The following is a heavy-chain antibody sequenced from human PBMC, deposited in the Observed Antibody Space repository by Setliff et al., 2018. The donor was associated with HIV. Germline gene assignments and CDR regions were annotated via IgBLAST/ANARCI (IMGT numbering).Heavy chain of an antibody. CDR2: IFHSGST. D-gene: IGHD2-2*01. CDR1: GASTRSDY. V-gene: IGHV4-59*01. CDR3: ARGPLPSAGHWEDAFDV. Sequence: TLSLTCSVSGASTRSDYWTWIRQPPGKGLEWIGYIFHSGSTTYNPSLKSRVTISIDTSKNQFSLRLTSVTAADTAIYYCARGPLPSAGHWEDAFDVWGQGTWVTVSS. J-gene: IGHJ3*01.